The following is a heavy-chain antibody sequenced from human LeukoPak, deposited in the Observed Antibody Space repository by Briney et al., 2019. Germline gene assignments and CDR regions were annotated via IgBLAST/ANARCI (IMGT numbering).Heavy chain of an antibody. CDR3: ARDLYSSGWYLDYYYYMDV. Sequence: SETLSLTCTVSGGSISSSSYYWGWLRQPPGKGLEWIGSIYYSGSTYYNPSLKSRVTISVDTSKNQFSLKLSSVTAADTAVYYCARDLYSSGWYLDYYYYMDVWGKGTTVTVSS. J-gene: IGHJ6*03. V-gene: IGHV4-39*07. D-gene: IGHD6-19*01. CDR1: GGSISSSSYY. CDR2: IYYSGST.